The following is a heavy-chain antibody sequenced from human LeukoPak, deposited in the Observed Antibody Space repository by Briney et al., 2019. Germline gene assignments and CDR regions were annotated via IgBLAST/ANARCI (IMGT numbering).Heavy chain of an antibody. J-gene: IGHJ6*02. V-gene: IGHV4-31*03. CDR3: ARDRIVGATTPPFYYYYGLDV. CDR1: SGSISSGGYY. Sequence: SETLSLTCTVSSGSISSGGYYWSWIRQHPGKGLEWIGNIDYSGSTYYYNPSLKSRVTISVDTSKNQFSLRLSSVTAADTAVYYCARDRIVGATTPPFYYYYGLDVWGQGTTVTVS. D-gene: IGHD1-26*01. CDR2: IDYSGSTY.